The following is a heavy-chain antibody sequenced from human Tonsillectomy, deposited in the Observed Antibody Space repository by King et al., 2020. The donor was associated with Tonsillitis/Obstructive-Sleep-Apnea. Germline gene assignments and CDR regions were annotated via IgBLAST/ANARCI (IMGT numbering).Heavy chain of an antibody. Sequence: TLKESGPTLVKPTQTLTLTCTFSGFSLSTSGVGVGWIRQPPGKALGWLALIYWDDDKRYSPSLKSRLTITKGTSKNQVVLTMTNMDPVDTATYYCAHSPGYCSGGSCYWFDPWGQGTLVTVSS. CDR2: IYWDDDK. CDR1: GFSLSTSGVG. CDR3: AHSPGYCSGGSCYWFDP. D-gene: IGHD2-15*01. J-gene: IGHJ5*02. V-gene: IGHV2-5*02.